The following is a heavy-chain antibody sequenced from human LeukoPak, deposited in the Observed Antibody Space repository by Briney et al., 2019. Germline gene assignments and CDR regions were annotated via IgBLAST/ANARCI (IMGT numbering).Heavy chain of an antibody. Sequence: APVKVSCKASGYTFTSYDINWVRQATGQGLEWMGWMNPNSGNTGYAQKFQGRVTMTTDTSTSTACMELRSLRSDDTAVYYCARVDSSSWYLEYYFDYWGQGTLVTVSS. D-gene: IGHD6-13*01. CDR3: ARVDSSSWYLEYYFDY. CDR1: GYTFTSYD. J-gene: IGHJ4*02. CDR2: MNPNSGNT. V-gene: IGHV1-8*01.